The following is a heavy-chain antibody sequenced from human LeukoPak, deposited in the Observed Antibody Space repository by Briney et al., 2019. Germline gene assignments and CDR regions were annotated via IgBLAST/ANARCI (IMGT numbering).Heavy chain of an antibody. D-gene: IGHD5-18*01. V-gene: IGHV1-18*04. J-gene: IGHJ4*02. CDR3: WRYVDTAMVFDY. CDR2: IRAYNCNT. Sequence: ASVKVSCKASGYTFTTYGISWVRQAPGQGLEGVGWIRAYNCNTNYAQKLHGRVTMTTDTPTSTAYMELRSVRSDDTAVYYCWRYVDTAMVFDYWGQGTLVTVSS. CDR1: GYTFTTYG.